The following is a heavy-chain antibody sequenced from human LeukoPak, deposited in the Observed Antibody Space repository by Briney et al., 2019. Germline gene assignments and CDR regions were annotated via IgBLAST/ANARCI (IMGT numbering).Heavy chain of an antibody. D-gene: IGHD2-2*01. CDR1: GFTFSDFY. V-gene: IGHV3-11*01. CDR3: AEGGYDQDFDY. CDR2: IGKNGNLV. Sequence: GGSLRLSCAASGFTFSDFYMSWIRQAPGKGLEWISYIGKNGNLVDYADSVKGRFTVSRDNTRNLMFLQMNSLRAEDTAVYYCAEGGYDQDFDYWGQGSLVTVSS. J-gene: IGHJ4*02.